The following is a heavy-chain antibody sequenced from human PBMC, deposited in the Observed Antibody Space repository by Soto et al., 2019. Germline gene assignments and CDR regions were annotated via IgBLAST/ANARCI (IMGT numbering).Heavy chain of an antibody. CDR3: AKDRQPDGIWTFDY. D-gene: IGHD3-9*01. CDR2: IFGSSGKT. Sequence: GGSLRLSCAASGFSLSTYTMNWVRQAPGKGLVWLSGIFGSSGKTFYADSVKGRFTISKDNSKNMLFLQMDSLTAEDTAVYYCAKDRQPDGIWTFDYWGQGTLVSVSS. J-gene: IGHJ4*02. V-gene: IGHV3-23*01. CDR1: GFSLSTYT.